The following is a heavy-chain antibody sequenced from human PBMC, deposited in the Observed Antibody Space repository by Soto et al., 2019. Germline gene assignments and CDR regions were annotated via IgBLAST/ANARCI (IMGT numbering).Heavy chain of an antibody. CDR1: GFSFSSYG. Sequence: QVQLVESGGGVVQPGRSLRLSCAASGFSFSSYGMHWVRQAPGKGLEWVAVIWYDGSKKYYADSVKGRFTISRDSSKYNLDLQLDSLSAEGTGVYHCAGSVYGYSNAGGGVLDLWGRGSLVTVSS. D-gene: IGHD1-26*01. CDR2: IWYDGSKK. J-gene: IGHJ2*01. CDR3: AGSVYGYSNAGGGVLDL. V-gene: IGHV3-33*01.